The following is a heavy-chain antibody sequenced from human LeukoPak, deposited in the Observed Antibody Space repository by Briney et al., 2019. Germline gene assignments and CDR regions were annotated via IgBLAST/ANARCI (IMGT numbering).Heavy chain of an antibody. CDR3: ARLYSSGLTGGIEY. J-gene: IGHJ4*02. CDR1: GYTFTGYY. V-gene: IGHV1-2*02. D-gene: IGHD6-19*01. Sequence: GASVKVSCKASGYTFTGYYMHWVRQAPGQGLEWMGWINPNSGGTNYAQKFQGRVTMTRDTSISTAYMELSRLRSDDTAVYYCARLYSSGLTGGIEYWGQGTLVTVSS. CDR2: INPNSGGT.